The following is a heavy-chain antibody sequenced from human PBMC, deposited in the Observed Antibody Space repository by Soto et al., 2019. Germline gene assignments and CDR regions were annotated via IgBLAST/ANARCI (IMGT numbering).Heavy chain of an antibody. V-gene: IGHV3-30*18. J-gene: IGHJ4*02. CDR3: AKGPAGGDTHRSADY. CDR1: GFTFSNYG. D-gene: IGHD3-16*01. Sequence: GGSLRLSCAASGFTFSNYGMHWVRQAPGKGLEWVVVIRNDGSNEYYADSVKGRFTISRDNPKHTLYLQMNSLRAEDTAVYYCAKGPAGGDTHRSADYWGQGALVTVSS. CDR2: IRNDGSNE.